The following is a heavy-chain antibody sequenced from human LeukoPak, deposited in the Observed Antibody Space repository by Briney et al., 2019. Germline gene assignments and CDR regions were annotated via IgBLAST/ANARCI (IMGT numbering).Heavy chain of an antibody. CDR2: LRSGGNDK. Sequence: GGSLRLSCAASGFTFSSYDMHWVRQAPGKGLEWVAFLRSGGNDKYYAGSVKGRFTISRDNSKNTLFLQMNSLRAEDTAVYYCAKDLFGSGSYEYWGQGTLVTVSS. V-gene: IGHV3-30*02. CDR1: GFTFSSYD. CDR3: AKDLFGSGSYEY. J-gene: IGHJ4*02. D-gene: IGHD3-10*01.